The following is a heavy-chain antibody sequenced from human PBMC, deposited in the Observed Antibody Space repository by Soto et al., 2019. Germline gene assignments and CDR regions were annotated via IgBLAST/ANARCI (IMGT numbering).Heavy chain of an antibody. CDR3: ATVRYYGSGSYFEGINY. D-gene: IGHD3-10*01. J-gene: IGHJ4*02. CDR2: IYTGGNT. V-gene: IGHV3-66*01. CDR1: GFTVSSNY. Sequence: GGSLRLSCAASGFTVSSNYMTWVRQAPGKGLEWVSVIYTGGNTYYADSVKGRFSISRDNSKNTVFLQMNSLRAEDTAVYYCATVRYYGSGSYFEGINYWGQXTLVTVSS.